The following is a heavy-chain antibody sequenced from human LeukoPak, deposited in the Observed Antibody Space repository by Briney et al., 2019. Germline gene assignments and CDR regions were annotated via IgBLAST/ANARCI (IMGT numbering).Heavy chain of an antibody. CDR3: ARRGRNSSGWQDYR. CDR2: IYHTGST. V-gene: IGHV4-59*01. Sequence: SETLSLTCTVSGGSISSYYWSWIRQPPGKGLEWIANIYHTGSTNYNPSLSSRVTISIDTAKNQFSLKLTSVTAADTAVYYCARRGRNSSGWQDYRWVQGTLVTVSS. J-gene: IGHJ4*02. D-gene: IGHD6-25*01. CDR1: GGSISSYY.